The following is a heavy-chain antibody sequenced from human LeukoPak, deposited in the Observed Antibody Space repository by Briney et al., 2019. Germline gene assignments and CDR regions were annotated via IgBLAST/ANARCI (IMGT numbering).Heavy chain of an antibody. CDR3: ARDVRYGDNYYYYGMDV. V-gene: IGHV3-66*01. Sequence: PGGSLRLSCAASGFTVSSNYMSWVRQAPGKGLEWVSVIYSGGSTYYADSVKGRFTISRDNSKNTLYLQMNSLRAEDTAVYYCARDVRYGDNYYYYGMDVWGQGTTVTVSS. D-gene: IGHD4-17*01. J-gene: IGHJ6*02. CDR2: IYSGGST. CDR1: GFTVSSNY.